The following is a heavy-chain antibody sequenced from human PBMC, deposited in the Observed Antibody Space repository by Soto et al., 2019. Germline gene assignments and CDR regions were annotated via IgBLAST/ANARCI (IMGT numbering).Heavy chain of an antibody. CDR1: GGSISSGGYY. Sequence: SETLSLTCTVSGGSISSGGYYWSWIRQHPGKGLEWIGYIYYSGSTYYNPSLKSRVTISVDTSKNQFSLKLSSVTAADTAVYYCARVQYKSAPDYWGQGTLVTVSS. CDR3: ARVQYKSAPDY. V-gene: IGHV4-31*03. D-gene: IGHD1-20*01. J-gene: IGHJ4*02. CDR2: IYYSGST.